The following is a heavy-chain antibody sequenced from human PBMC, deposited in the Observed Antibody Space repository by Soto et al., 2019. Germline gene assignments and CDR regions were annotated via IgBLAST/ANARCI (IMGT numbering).Heavy chain of an antibody. D-gene: IGHD4-4*01. CDR1: GYTFTSYG. V-gene: IGHV1-18*01. J-gene: IGHJ6*03. CDR2: ISAYNGNT. Sequence: ASVKVSCKASGYTFTSYGISWVRQAPGQGLEWMGWISAYNGNTNYAQKLQGRVTMTTDTSTSTAYMELRSLRSDDTAVYYCAGSSISSTVTPRGYYYYYMDVWGKGTTVTVSS. CDR3: AGSSISSTVTPRGYYYYYMDV.